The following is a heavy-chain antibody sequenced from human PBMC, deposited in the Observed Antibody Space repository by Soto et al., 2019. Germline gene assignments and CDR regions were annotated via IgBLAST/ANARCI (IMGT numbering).Heavy chain of an antibody. CDR1: GYTFSNYG. Sequence: QVQLVQSGAEVKKPGASVKVSCKASGYTFSNYGIHWVRQAPGQRLEWMGWINAGNGNTKYSEKCQGRVTITRDTSASTAYMELSSLRSEDTAVYYCARSGYSSGWYHWYFDFWGRGTLVTVSS. V-gene: IGHV1-3*01. J-gene: IGHJ2*01. D-gene: IGHD6-19*01. CDR3: ARSGYSSGWYHWYFDF. CDR2: INAGNGNT.